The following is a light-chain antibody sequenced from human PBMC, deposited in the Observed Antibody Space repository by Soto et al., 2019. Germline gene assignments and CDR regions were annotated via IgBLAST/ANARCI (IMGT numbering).Light chain of an antibody. CDR2: EVT. CDR3: SSYTTRSTYV. J-gene: IGLJ1*01. CDR1: SSDVGRFNF. V-gene: IGLV2-14*01. Sequence: QSALTQPASVSGSPGQSITISCTGTSSDVGRFNFVSWFQQHPGKAPKLLIYEVTKRPSGVSNRFSGSKSGNTASLTISGLQTEDEADYYFSSYTTRSTYVFGTGTKLTVL.